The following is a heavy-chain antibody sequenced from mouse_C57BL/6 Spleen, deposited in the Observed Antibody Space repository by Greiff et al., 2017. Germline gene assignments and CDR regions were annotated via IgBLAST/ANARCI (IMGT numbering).Heavy chain of an antibody. CDR3: ARNNYYGSSYYAMDY. V-gene: IGHV5-17*01. CDR2: ISSGSSTI. Sequence: EVKLVESGGGLVKPGGSLKLSCAASGFTFSDYGMHWVRQAPEKGLAWVAYISSGSSTIYYANTVKGRFTISRDNAKNTLFLQMTSLRSEDTAMYYCARNNYYGSSYYAMDYWGQGTSVTVSS. J-gene: IGHJ4*01. D-gene: IGHD1-1*01. CDR1: GFTFSDYG.